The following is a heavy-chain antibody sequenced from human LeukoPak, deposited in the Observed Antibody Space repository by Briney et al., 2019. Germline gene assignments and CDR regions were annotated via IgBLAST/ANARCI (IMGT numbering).Heavy chain of an antibody. CDR3: TRDAGTRLKYSFGYGDY. D-gene: IGHD5-18*01. J-gene: IGHJ4*02. V-gene: IGHV3-48*03. Sequence: GGSLRLSCVASGFTFHNYEMNWVRQAPGKGLEWASYISSSGATIYYADAVKGRFTISRDNAKSSLYLQMNSLRAEDTAVYYCTRDAGTRLKYSFGYGDYWGQGALVTVSS. CDR2: ISSSGATI. CDR1: GFTFHNYE.